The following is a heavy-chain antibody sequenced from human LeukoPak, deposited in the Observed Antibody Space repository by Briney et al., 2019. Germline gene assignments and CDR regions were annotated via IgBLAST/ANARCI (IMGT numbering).Heavy chain of an antibody. CDR3: ARVIGCSGWTTYFDL. D-gene: IGHD6-19*01. CDR1: GGSISSGDYY. CDR2: IYHSGTT. Sequence: PSETLSLTCTVSGGSISSGDYYWSWIRQPPGKGLEWIGHIYHSGTTYYNPSLQSRVTMSVDTSKNQFSLKLNSVTAVDTAVYYCARVIGCSGWTTYFDLWGRGTLVTVSS. V-gene: IGHV4-30-4*01. J-gene: IGHJ2*01.